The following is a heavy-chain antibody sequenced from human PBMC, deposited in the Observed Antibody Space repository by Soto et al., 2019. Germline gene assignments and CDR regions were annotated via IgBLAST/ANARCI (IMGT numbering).Heavy chain of an antibody. CDR2: IIPIFGTA. Sequence: QVQLVQSGAEVKKPGSSVKVSCKASGGTFSSYSINWVRQAPGQGLEWMGEIIPIFGTANYAQKFQGRVTITADESTSTAYMELSSLRSVDTAVYYCARDGGRHSGGIDYCGQGTLVPGSS. CDR3: ARDGGRHSGGIDY. CDR1: GGTFSSYS. V-gene: IGHV1-69*01. D-gene: IGHD1-26*01. J-gene: IGHJ4*02.